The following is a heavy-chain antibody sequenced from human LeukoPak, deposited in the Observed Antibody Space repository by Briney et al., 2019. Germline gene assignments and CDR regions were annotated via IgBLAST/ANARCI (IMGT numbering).Heavy chain of an antibody. CDR2: ISSSGTYI. J-gene: IGHJ3*01. D-gene: IGHD4-17*01. Sequence: PGGSLRLSCAASGFTFSSYSMNWVHQAPGKGLEWVSSISSSGTYIYYADSVKGRFTISRDNAKNSLYLQMNSLRAVDTAVYFCARFDYGVPDAFDVWGQGTMVTVSS. CDR1: GFTFSSYS. CDR3: ARFDYGVPDAFDV. V-gene: IGHV3-21*01.